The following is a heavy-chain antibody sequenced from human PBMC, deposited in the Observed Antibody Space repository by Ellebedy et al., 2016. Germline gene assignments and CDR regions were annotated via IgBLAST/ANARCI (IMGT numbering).Heavy chain of an antibody. V-gene: IGHV3-33*08. J-gene: IGHJ4*02. CDR2: IWYDGSNK. Sequence: GGSLRLSXAASGFTSSSYGIHWVRQAPGKGLEWVAVIWYDGSNKYYADSVKGRFTISRDNSKNTLYLQMNSLRAEDTAVYYCAREADYGLGVDYWGQGTLVTVSS. CDR3: AREADYGLGVDY. CDR1: GFTSSSYG. D-gene: IGHD3-10*01.